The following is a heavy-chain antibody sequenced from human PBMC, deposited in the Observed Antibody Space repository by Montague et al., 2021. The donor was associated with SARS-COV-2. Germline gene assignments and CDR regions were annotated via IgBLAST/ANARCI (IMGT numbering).Heavy chain of an antibody. CDR2: VFYRGNT. D-gene: IGHD2-2*01. CDR1: GGSIGTGYYF. J-gene: IGHJ3*02. CDR3: ARRNYCSSSSCYNGGFDN. Sequence: SETLSLTCTVSGGSIGTGYYFWSWIRQSPGKGLEWLGTVFYRGNTYYNLSLKSRVTISVDTSTNQFSLKLTSVAVAETAIYFCARRNYCSSSSCYNGGFDNWGQGAVVTVSS. V-gene: IGHV4-39*01.